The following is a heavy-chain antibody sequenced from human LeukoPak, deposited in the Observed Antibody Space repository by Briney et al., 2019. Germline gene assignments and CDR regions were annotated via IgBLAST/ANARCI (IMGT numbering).Heavy chain of an antibody. CDR3: ARAPRNDP. Sequence: RASVKVSFKTSGYPFTTYEINWVRPGPGQGLEWMGLVHPDTGYADYAQKFQGRVTMTSDTSISTAYMELSSLRSDDTAVYFCARAPRNDPWSEGRLVTVSS. J-gene: IGHJ5*02. V-gene: IGHV1-8*01. CDR1: GYPFTTYE. CDR2: VHPDTGYA. D-gene: IGHD1-14*01.